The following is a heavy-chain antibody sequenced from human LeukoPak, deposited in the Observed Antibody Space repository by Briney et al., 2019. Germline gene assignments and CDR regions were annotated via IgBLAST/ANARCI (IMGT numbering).Heavy chain of an antibody. CDR3: AREGGTVVIGRFDY. CDR2: IQTDGRDK. D-gene: IGHD2-2*01. J-gene: IGHJ4*02. CDR1: GIDFRASG. Sequence: GGSPRLSCAASGIDFRASGMHWVRQAPGMGLEWVTFIQTDGRDKYYAASVAGRFTISRDNSKNTVYLNMNNLRPDDTALYYCAREGGTVVIGRFDYWGQGTLVTVSS. V-gene: IGHV3-30*02.